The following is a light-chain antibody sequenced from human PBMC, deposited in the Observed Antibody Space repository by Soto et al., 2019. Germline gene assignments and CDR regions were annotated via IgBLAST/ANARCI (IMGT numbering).Light chain of an antibody. CDR1: QSVSSS. CDR3: QQYHNWPET. Sequence: DIVMTQSPATLSVSPGERATLSCRASQSVSSSLAWYQQKPGQAPRLLISGASDRATGIPARFSGSGSGTEFTLTISSLQSEDFAVYYCQQYHNWPETFGQGTRLEIK. V-gene: IGKV3-15*01. J-gene: IGKJ5*01. CDR2: GAS.